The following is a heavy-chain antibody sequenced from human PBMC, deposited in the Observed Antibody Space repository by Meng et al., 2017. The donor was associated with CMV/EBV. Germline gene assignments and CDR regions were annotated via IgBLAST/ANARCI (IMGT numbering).Heavy chain of an antibody. D-gene: IGHD2-2*01. CDR2: IYYSGST. Sequence: GSLRLSCTVSGGSISSSSYYWVWIRQPPGKGLEWIGSIYYSGSTYYNPSLKSRVTISVDTSKNQFSLKLSSVTAADTAVYYCARSLPIVVVPAAKGFGYWGQGTLVTVSS. CDR1: GGSISSSSYY. CDR3: ARSLPIVVVPAAKGFGY. V-gene: IGHV4-39*01. J-gene: IGHJ4*02.